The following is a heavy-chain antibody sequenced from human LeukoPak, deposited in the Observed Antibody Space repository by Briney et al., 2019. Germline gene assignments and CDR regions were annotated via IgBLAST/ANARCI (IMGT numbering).Heavy chain of an antibody. V-gene: IGHV1-69*13. CDR1: GGTFSSYA. CDR2: IIPIFGTA. D-gene: IGHD4-17*01. CDR3: AHPAHGDYPPNYYYYMDV. J-gene: IGHJ6*03. Sequence: ASVKVSCKASGGTFSSYAIGWVRQAPGQGLEWMGGIIPIFGTANYAQKFQGRVTITADESTSTAYMELSSLRSEDTAVYYCAHPAHGDYPPNYYYYMDVWGKGTTVTVSS.